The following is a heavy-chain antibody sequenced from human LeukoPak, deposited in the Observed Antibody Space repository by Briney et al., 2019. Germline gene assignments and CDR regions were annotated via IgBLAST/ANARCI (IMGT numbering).Heavy chain of an antibody. CDR1: GGSFSGYY. CDR3: ARHIAVAGPFDY. Sequence: PSETLSLTCAVYGGSFSGYYWSWIRQPPGKGLEWIGEINHSGSTNYNPSLKSRVTISVDTSKNQFSLKLSSVTAADTAVYYCARHIAVAGPFDYWGQGTLVTVSS. D-gene: IGHD6-19*01. J-gene: IGHJ4*02. CDR2: INHSGST. V-gene: IGHV4-34*01.